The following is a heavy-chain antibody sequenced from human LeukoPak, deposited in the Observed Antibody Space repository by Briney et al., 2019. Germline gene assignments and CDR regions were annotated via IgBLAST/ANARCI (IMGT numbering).Heavy chain of an antibody. Sequence: VRQAPGKGLEYVSVINGDGRTTYYIDSVKGRFTISRDNSKNTLYLQMSSLRADDTAVYYCVGDQVDDTGYLRWGQGTRVTVSA. D-gene: IGHD5-12*01. CDR2: INGDGRTT. J-gene: IGHJ4*02. CDR3: VGDQVDDTGYLR. V-gene: IGHV3-64D*06.